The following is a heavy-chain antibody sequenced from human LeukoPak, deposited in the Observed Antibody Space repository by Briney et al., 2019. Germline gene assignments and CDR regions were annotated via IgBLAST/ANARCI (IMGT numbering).Heavy chain of an antibody. D-gene: IGHD6-19*01. CDR2: IYWNGDE. Sequence: SGPTLVKPTQTLTPTCAFSGFSLSTSGVGVGWIRQPPGKALEWLALIYWNGDERYSPSLKSRLTITKDTSKNQVVLTMTNMDPVDTATYYCAHRMGTGWPFDYWGQGTLVTVSS. CDR3: AHRMGTGWPFDY. J-gene: IGHJ4*02. V-gene: IGHV2-5*01. CDR1: GFSLSTSGVG.